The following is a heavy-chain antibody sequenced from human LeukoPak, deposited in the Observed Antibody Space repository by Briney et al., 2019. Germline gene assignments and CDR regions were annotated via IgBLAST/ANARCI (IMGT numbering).Heavy chain of an antibody. J-gene: IGHJ6*03. CDR2: IYTSGST. Sequence: SETLSLTCTVSGGSISSYYWSWIRQPAGKGLEWIGRIYTSGSTNYNPSLKSRVTMSVDTSKNQFTLKLSSVTAADTAVYYCARTSSSWYYYYMDVWGKGTTVTVSS. V-gene: IGHV4-4*07. CDR1: GGSISSYY. CDR3: ARTSSSWYYYYMDV. D-gene: IGHD6-13*01.